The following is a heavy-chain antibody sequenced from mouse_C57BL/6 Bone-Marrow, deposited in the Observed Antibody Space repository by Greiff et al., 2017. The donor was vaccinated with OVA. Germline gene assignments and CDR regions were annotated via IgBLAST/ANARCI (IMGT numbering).Heavy chain of an antibody. CDR1: GYTFTNYW. V-gene: IGHV1-63*01. J-gene: IGHJ2*01. CDR3: ARSNWDDYLDY. D-gene: IGHD4-1*01. Sequence: QVQLKESGAELVRPGTSVKMSCKASGYTFTNYWIGWAKQRPGHGLEWIGDIYPGGGYTNYNEKFKGKATLTADKSSSTAYMQFSSLTSEDSAIYYCARSNWDDYLDYWGQGTTLTVSS. CDR2: IYPGGGYT.